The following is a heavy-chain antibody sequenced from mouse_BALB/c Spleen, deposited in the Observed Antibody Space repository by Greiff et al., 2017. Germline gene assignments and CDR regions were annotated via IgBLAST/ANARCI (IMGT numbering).Heavy chain of an antibody. CDR2: ISYSGST. Sequence: EVKLMESGPGLVKPSQSLSLTCTVTGYSITSDYAWNWIRQFPGNKLEWMGYISYSGSTSYNPSLKSRISITRDTSKNQFFLQLNSVTTEDTATYYCASQSSYYGNYRIFAYWGQGTLVTVSA. CDR1: GYSITSDYA. V-gene: IGHV3-2*02. D-gene: IGHD2-10*01. CDR3: ASQSSYYGNYRIFAY. J-gene: IGHJ3*01.